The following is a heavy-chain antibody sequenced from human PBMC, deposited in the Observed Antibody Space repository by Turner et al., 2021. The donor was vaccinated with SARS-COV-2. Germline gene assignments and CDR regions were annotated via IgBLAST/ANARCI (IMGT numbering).Heavy chain of an antibody. CDR3: ARSRLSGVDDY. CDR1: GGSISSSSYC. V-gene: IGHV4-39*01. D-gene: IGHD3-3*01. CDR2: RYYRGST. Sequence: QLQLQESGPELVKPSETLSLTCTVPGGSISSSSYCWGWIRQPPGKGLEWIGSRYYRGSTYYNPSLKSRVTISVDTSKNQFSLKLSSVTASDTAVYYGARSRLSGVDDYWGQGTLVTVSS. J-gene: IGHJ4*02.